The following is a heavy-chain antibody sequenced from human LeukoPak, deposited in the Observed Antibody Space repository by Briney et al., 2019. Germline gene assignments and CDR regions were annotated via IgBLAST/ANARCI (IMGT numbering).Heavy chain of an antibody. CDR2: LYSGGST. J-gene: IGHJ5*02. V-gene: IGHV3-53*01. CDR1: GFTVSSNY. Sequence: GGSLRLSCAASGFTVSSNYMSWVPQAPGKGLEWVSVLYSGGSTYYADSVKGRFTISRDNSKNTLYLQMNSLRAEDTAVYYCARDPPSYYDSSDYPPWGQGTLSPSPQ. D-gene: IGHD3-22*01. CDR3: ARDPPSYYDSSDYPP.